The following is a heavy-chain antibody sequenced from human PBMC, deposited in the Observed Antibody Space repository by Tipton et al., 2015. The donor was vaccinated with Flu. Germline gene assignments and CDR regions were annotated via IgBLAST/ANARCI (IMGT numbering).Heavy chain of an antibody. CDR1: SYPITSDFY. V-gene: IGHV4-38-2*02. D-gene: IGHD3-10*01. CDR2: VYQSGDT. CDR3: AMRSEYFYGSGNSYRYYGMDV. J-gene: IGHJ6*02. Sequence: TLSLTCTVSSYPITSDFYWGWIRQSPGKGLQWIGIVYQSGDTYYNPSFRSRVTLSIDTSKNQFFLKLTSVTAADTAVYYCAMRSEYFYGSGNSYRYYGMDVWGQGTTVTVSS.